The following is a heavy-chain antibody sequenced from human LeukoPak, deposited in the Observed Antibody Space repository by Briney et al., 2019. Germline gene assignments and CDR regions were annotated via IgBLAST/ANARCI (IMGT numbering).Heavy chain of an antibody. D-gene: IGHD3/OR15-3a*01. CDR2: ITDSGGST. V-gene: IGHV3-23*01. CDR3: GTRLDDPPAVDH. Sequence: GGSLRLSCAASGFTFSRYAMYWVRQAPGKGLEWVSAITDSGGSTYYADSVKGRFTISRDNSKNTLYLQMNSLRAGDTAPYYCGTRLDDPPAVDHWGQGTLVTVSS. CDR1: GFTFSRYA. J-gene: IGHJ1*01.